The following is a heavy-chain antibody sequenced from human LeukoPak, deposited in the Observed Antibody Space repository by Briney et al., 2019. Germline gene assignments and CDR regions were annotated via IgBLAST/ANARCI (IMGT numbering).Heavy chain of an antibody. CDR1: GGSISSYY. CDR3: ARGGPNSSGWRIDY. Sequence: PSETLSLTCTVSGGSISSYYWSWIRQPPGKGLEWIGYIYYSGSTKYNAPLKSRVTISVDTSKNQFSLKLSSVTAAGTAVYYCARGGPNSSGWRIDYWGQGTLVTVSS. J-gene: IGHJ4*02. CDR2: IYYSGST. D-gene: IGHD6-19*01. V-gene: IGHV4-59*01.